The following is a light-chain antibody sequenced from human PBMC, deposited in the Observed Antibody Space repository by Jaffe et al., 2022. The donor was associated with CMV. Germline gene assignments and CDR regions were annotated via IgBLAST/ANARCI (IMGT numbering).Light chain of an antibody. CDR2: QDS. CDR1: KLGDKY. J-gene: IGLJ2*01. CDR3: QAWDRLHVV. V-gene: IGLV3-1*01. Sequence: SYELTQPPSVSVSPGQTASITCSGDKLGDKYACWYQQKPGQSPVLVIYQDSKRPSGIPERFSGSNSGNTATLTISGTQAMDEADYYCQAWDRLHVVFGGGTKLTVL.